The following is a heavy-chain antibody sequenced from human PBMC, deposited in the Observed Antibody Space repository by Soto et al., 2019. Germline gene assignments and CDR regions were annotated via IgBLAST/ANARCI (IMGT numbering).Heavy chain of an antibody. Sequence: QLQLQESGPGLVKPSETLSLTCTVSGGSISSSSYYWGWIRQPPGKGLEWIGSIYYSGSTYYNPSLKSRVTISVDTSKNQFSLKLSSVTAADTAVYYCARGYPTVVTVDYWGQGTLVTVSS. D-gene: IGHD4-17*01. CDR3: ARGYPTVVTVDY. J-gene: IGHJ4*02. V-gene: IGHV4-39*01. CDR1: GGSISSSSYY. CDR2: IYYSGST.